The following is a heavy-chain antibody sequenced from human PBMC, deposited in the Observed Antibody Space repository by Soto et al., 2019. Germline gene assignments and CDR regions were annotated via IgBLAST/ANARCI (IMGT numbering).Heavy chain of an antibody. Sequence: SETLSLTCTGSGASISVHSDYWTWIRQPPGKGLEWIGSSYYSATTYFNPSLKSRATISVDTSKNQFSLRLTSVTAADTAIYYCTRRYNWNDNYFVPWGPGALVTVSS. J-gene: IGHJ5*02. CDR3: TRRYNWNDNYFVP. CDR2: SYYSATT. V-gene: IGHV4-39*01. D-gene: IGHD1-20*01. CDR1: GASISVHSDY.